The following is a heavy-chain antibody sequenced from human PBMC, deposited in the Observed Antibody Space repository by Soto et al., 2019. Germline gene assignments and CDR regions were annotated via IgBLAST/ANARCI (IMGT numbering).Heavy chain of an antibody. CDR1: GYTFTSYA. D-gene: IGHD3-3*01. J-gene: IGHJ4*02. Sequence: QVQLVQSGAEVKKPGASVKVSCKASGYTFTSYAMHWVRQAPGQRLEWMGWINAGNGNTKYSQKFQGRVTITRDTSACTAYMELSSLGSEDTAVYYCARGREYYDFWSGSLWTFDYWGQGTLVTVSS. CDR3: ARGREYYDFWSGSLWTFDY. CDR2: INAGNGNT. V-gene: IGHV1-3*01.